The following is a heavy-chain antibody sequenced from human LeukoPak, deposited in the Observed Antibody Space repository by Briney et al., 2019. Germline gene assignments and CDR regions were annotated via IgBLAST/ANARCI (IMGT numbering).Heavy chain of an antibody. CDR2: ISSSGSTI. CDR3: ARTYYDILTGLDPFPCAFDI. D-gene: IGHD3-9*01. Sequence: GGSLRLSCAASGFTFSSYEMNWVRQAPGKGLEWVSYISSSGSTIYYADSVKGRFTISRDNAKNSLYLQMNSLRAEDTAVYYCARTYYDILTGLDPFPCAFDIWGQGTMVTVSS. V-gene: IGHV3-48*03. CDR1: GFTFSSYE. J-gene: IGHJ3*02.